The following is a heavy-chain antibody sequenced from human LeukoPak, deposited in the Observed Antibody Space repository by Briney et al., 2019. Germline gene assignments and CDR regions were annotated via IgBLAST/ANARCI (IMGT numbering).Heavy chain of an antibody. Sequence: SETLSLTCAVYGGSFSGYYWSWIRQPPGKGLEWIGEINHSGSTSYNPSLKSRVTISVDTSKNQFSLKLSSVTAADTAVYYCARDSRGGFDYWGQGTLVTVSS. CDR2: INHSGST. CDR3: ARDSRGGFDY. CDR1: GGSFSGYY. V-gene: IGHV4-34*01. J-gene: IGHJ4*02. D-gene: IGHD2-15*01.